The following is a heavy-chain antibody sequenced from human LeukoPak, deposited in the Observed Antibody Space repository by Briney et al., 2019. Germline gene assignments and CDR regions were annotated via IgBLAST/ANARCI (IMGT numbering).Heavy chain of an antibody. Sequence: ASVKVSCETSGYTFPSYYIHWVRQAPGQGLEWMARINPSAGNTNYAPKFQGRVTLTRDTSTATVYMELSSLNSKDTAMYYCARDTGWDFISSVDYWGQGTLVTVSS. CDR1: GYTFPSYY. CDR2: INPSAGNT. D-gene: IGHD3-22*01. CDR3: ARDTGWDFISSVDY. V-gene: IGHV1-46*03. J-gene: IGHJ4*02.